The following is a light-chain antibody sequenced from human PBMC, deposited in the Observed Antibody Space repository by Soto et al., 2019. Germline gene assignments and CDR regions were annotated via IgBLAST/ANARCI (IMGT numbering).Light chain of an antibody. CDR3: RSYTSSSTRV. V-gene: IGLV2-14*01. J-gene: IGLJ3*02. CDR2: EVS. CDR1: SSDVGGYNY. Sequence: QSVLTQPASVSGSPGQSITISCTGTSSDVGGYNYVSWYQQHPGKAPKLMIYEVSNRPSGVSNRFSGSKSGTTASLTISGLQAEDEADYYCRSYTSSSTRVFGGGTKLTVL.